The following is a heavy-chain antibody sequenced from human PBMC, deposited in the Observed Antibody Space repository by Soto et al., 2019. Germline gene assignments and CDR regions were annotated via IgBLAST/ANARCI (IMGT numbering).Heavy chain of an antibody. Sequence: PSQTLSVTCAISGDSVSSNSAAWNWIRQSPSRGLEWLGRTYYRSKWYNDYAVSVKSRITLNPDASRNQFSLQLNSVTPEDTAVYYCASGFFYGSDYSSFDSWGQGTPVTAPQ. CDR3: ASGFFYGSDYSSFDS. D-gene: IGHD4-17*01. CDR2: TYYRSKWYN. V-gene: IGHV6-1*01. J-gene: IGHJ4*02. CDR1: GDSVSSNSAA.